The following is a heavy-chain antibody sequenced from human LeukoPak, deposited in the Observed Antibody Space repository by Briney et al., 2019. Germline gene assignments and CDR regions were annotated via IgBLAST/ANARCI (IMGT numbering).Heavy chain of an antibody. CDR2: ISGSGGST. CDR3: AKVRANWNYFDY. Sequence: GGSLRLSCAASGFTFSSYAMSWVRQAPGKGLEWVSAISGSGGSTYYADSVKGRFTISRDNSKNRLYLQMNSLRAEDTAVYYCAKVRANWNYFDYWGQGTLVTVSS. D-gene: IGHD1-20*01. J-gene: IGHJ4*02. CDR1: GFTFSSYA. V-gene: IGHV3-23*01.